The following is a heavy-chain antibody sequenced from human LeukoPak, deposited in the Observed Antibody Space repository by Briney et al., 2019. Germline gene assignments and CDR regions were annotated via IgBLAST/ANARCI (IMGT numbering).Heavy chain of an antibody. D-gene: IGHD5-12*01. CDR3: AKAGGSGYLSEEXWPPPFFDY. V-gene: IGHV3-23*01. J-gene: IGHJ4*02. CDR2: ISGSGGSA. Sequence: PGGSLRLSCAASGFTFSSYAMSWVRQAPVKGLEWVSAISGSGGSAYYADSVKGRFTISRDNSKNTLYLQMNSLRAEDTAVYYCAKAGGSGYLSEEXWPPPFFDYWGQGTLVTV. CDR1: GFTFSSYA.